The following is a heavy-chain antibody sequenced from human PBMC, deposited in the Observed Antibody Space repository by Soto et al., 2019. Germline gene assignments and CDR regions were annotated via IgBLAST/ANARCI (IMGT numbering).Heavy chain of an antibody. V-gene: IGHV4-30-4*01. CDR2: IHSSGSS. J-gene: IGHJ1*01. D-gene: IGHD3-22*01. CDR1: GGPISSDDYY. Sequence: SETLSLTCTVSGGPISSDDYYWSWIRQAPGRGLEWIGYIHSSGSSYYNPSLKSRATMSIDTAGNQFSLKVSSVAVADTAVYYCARDLDGLHDDTSGPFPRPGWGQGTLVTVSS. CDR3: ARDLDGLHDDTSGPFPRPG.